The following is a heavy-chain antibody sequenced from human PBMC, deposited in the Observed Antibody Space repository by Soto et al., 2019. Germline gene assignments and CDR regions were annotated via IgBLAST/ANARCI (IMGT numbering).Heavy chain of an antibody. CDR1: GFSFPRFG. V-gene: IGHV3-30*03. CDR3: AREWSVANPGY. D-gene: IGHD5-12*01. CDR2: ITYEGSQI. Sequence: GGSLRLSCAASGFSFPRFGMHWVRQAPGKGLEWVALITYEGSQIYYADAVKGRFTISRDNGDNTLSLQMDNLRPEDTAVYYCAREWSVANPGYWGQGTQVTVSS. J-gene: IGHJ4*02.